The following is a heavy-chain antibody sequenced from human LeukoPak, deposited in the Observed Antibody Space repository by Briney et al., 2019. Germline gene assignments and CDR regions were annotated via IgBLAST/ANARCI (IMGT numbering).Heavy chain of an antibody. CDR2: ISAYNGNT. V-gene: IGHV1-18*01. CDR3: ARVSMGHDAFDI. Sequence: ASVKVSCKASGYTFTSYGISWVRQAPGQGLEWMGWISAYNGNTNYAQKLQGRVTTTTDTSTSTAYMELRSLRSDDTAAYYCARVSMGHDAFDIWGQGTMVTVSS. D-gene: IGHD5-24*01. CDR1: GYTFTSYG. J-gene: IGHJ3*02.